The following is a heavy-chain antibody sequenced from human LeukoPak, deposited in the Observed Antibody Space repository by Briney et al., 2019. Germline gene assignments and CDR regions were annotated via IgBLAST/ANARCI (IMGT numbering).Heavy chain of an antibody. Sequence: GGSLRLSCAASGFSVSSNYMNWVRQAPGKGLEWVSSISSSSSYIYYADSVKGRFTISRDNAKNSLYLQMNSLRAEDTAVYYCATKEEGIYYYYYMDVWGKGTTVTVSS. D-gene: IGHD3-10*01. V-gene: IGHV3-21*01. CDR3: ATKEEGIYYYYYMDV. CDR2: ISSSSSYI. J-gene: IGHJ6*03. CDR1: GFSVSSNY.